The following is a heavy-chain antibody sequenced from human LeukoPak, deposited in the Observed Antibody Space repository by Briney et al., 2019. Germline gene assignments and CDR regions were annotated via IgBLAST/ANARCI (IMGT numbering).Heavy chain of an antibody. D-gene: IGHD6-19*01. CDR1: GGSISSYY. CDR3: ARVSPIAVAGSSYYYAMDV. J-gene: IGHJ6*02. V-gene: IGHV4-4*07. Sequence: PSETLSLTCTVSGGSISSYYWSWIRQPAGKGLEWIGRIYSSGTTNYNPSLKSRVDMSVDTSKNQFSLKLSSVTAADTAVYYCARVSPIAVAGSSYYYAMDVWGQGTTVTVS. CDR2: IYSSGTT.